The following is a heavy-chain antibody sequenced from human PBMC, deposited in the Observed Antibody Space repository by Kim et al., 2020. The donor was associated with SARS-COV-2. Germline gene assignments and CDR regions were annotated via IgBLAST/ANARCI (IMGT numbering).Heavy chain of an antibody. Sequence: SETLSLTCTVSGGSISSDYWNWIRQSPEKGLEWIGYIFGRGSAYYNPSLKSRVTISVDTSKNQLPLRLNSLTAADTAVYYCARRSGSGGIFTFDNWGQGT. CDR1: GGSISSDY. D-gene: IGHD3-10*01. J-gene: IGHJ4*02. CDR3: ARRSGSGGIFTFDN. CDR2: IFGRGSA. V-gene: IGHV4-59*08.